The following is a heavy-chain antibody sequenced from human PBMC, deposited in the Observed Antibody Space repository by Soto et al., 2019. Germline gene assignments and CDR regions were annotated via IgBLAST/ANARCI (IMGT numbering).Heavy chain of an antibody. CDR3: ARDRAAAYCGGEGCPLDV. D-gene: IGHD2-21*01. CDR1: GGTFSRYA. CDR2: IIPIFGTA. V-gene: IGHV1-69*06. J-gene: IGHJ6*02. Sequence: QVQLVQSGAELKKPGSSVKVSCKASGGTFSRYAISWVRQAPGQGLEWMGGIIPIFGTANYAQKFQGRVTITADKSTSTAYMELISLRSEDTAVYYCARDRAAAYCGGEGCPLDVWGQGTTVTVSS.